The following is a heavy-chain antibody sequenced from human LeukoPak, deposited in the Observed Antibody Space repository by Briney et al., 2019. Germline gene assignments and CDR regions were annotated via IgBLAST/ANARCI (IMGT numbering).Heavy chain of an antibody. Sequence: PSETLSLTCTVSGGSISSYYWSWIRQPPGKGLEWIGYIYYSGSTNYNPSLKSRVTISVDTSKNQFSLKLSSVTAADTAVYYCARASRSIAAAVHLDYWGQGTLVTVSS. CDR1: GGSISSYY. J-gene: IGHJ4*02. D-gene: IGHD6-13*01. CDR3: ARASRSIAAAVHLDY. CDR2: IYYSGST. V-gene: IGHV4-59*01.